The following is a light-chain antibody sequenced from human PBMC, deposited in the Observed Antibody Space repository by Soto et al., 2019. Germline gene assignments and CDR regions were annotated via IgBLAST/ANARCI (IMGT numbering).Light chain of an antibody. Sequence: QSALAQPASVSGSPGQSITISCTGTSGFVGSFSLVSWYQQHPGKAPKVMISEGHRRPSGVPDRFSGSKSGNTASLTISGLQAEDEADYYCCSYAGSYTLVFGTGTKLTVL. CDR1: SGFVGSFSL. CDR3: CSYAGSYTLV. J-gene: IGLJ1*01. V-gene: IGLV2-23*01. CDR2: EGH.